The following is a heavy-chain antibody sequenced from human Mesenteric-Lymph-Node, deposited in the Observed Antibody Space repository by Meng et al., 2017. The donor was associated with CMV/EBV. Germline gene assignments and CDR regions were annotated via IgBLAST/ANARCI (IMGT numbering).Heavy chain of an antibody. D-gene: IGHD6-19*01. CDR3: ASPSKRIAVAGSLQN. J-gene: IGHJ4*02. V-gene: IGHV3-74*01. CDR2: INTDGSST. Sequence: GESLKISCAASGFIFSSYWMHWVRQAPGKGLVWVSRINTDGSSTIYADSVKGRFTISRNNAKNTLYLQMNSLRAEDTAVYYCASPSKRIAVAGSLQNWGQGTLVTVSS. CDR1: GFIFSSYW.